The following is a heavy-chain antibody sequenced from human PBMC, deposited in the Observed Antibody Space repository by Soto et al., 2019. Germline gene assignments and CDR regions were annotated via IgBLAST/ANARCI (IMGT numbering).Heavy chain of an antibody. Sequence: GGSLRLSCAASGFTFSSYAMSWVRQAPGKGLEWVSAISGSGGTTYYGDSVKGRFTISRDNSRNTLYLQMNSLRADDTVFYYCVKAYGWASSSWPYYFDSWGQGTLVTVSS. D-gene: IGHD6-13*01. CDR2: ISGSGGTT. J-gene: IGHJ4*02. CDR1: GFTFSSYA. V-gene: IGHV3-23*01. CDR3: VKAYGWASSSWPYYFDS.